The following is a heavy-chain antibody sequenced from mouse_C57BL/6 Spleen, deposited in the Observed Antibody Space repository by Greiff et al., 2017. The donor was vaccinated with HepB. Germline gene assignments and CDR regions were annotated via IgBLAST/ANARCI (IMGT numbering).Heavy chain of an antibody. CDR2: ISSGSSTI. V-gene: IGHV5-17*01. CDR3: ARTNLYYFDY. CDR1: GFTFSDYG. J-gene: IGHJ2*01. Sequence: EVKLMESGGGLVKPGGSLKLSCAASGFTFSDYGMHWVRQAPEKGLEWVAYISSGSSTIYYADTLKGRFTITGDNAKNTLFLQMTSLRSEDTAMYYCARTNLYYFDYWGQGTTLTVSS. D-gene: IGHD6-1*01.